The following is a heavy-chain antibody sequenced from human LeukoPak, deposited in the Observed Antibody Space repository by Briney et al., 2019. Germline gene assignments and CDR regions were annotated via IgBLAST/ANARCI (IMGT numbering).Heavy chain of an antibody. CDR3: ARDTVTSSFDY. CDR1: GGSISNYF. J-gene: IGHJ4*02. V-gene: IGHV4-4*07. CDR2: IYSSGDT. Sequence: SETLSLTCTVSGGSISNYFWSWIRQPAGKGLEWIGHIYSSGDTNYNPSLKSRVTMSVDTSKSQFSLRLSSVTAADTAVYYCARDTVTSSFDYWGQGTLVTVSS. D-gene: IGHD4-11*01.